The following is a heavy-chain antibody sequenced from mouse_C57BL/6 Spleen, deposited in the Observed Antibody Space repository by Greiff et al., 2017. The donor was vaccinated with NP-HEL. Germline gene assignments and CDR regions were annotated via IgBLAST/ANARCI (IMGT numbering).Heavy chain of an antibody. V-gene: IGHV3-6*01. Sequence: ESGPGLVKPSQSLSLTCSVTGYSITSGYYWNWIRQFPGNKLEWMGYISYDGSNNYNPSLKNRISITRDTSKNQFFLKLNSVTTEDTATYYCARDRGGWFAYWGQGTLVTVSA. CDR2: ISYDGSN. J-gene: IGHJ3*01. CDR1: GYSITSGYY. CDR3: ARDRGGWFAY.